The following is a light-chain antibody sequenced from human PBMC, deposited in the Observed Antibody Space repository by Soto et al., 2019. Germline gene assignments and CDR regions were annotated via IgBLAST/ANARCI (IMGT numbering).Light chain of an antibody. J-gene: IGKJ4*01. CDR3: QQYNNSPLT. CDR1: QDISNS. CDR2: GIS. V-gene: IGKV3-20*01. Sequence: TQSPSSVSASVGDRVTITCRASQDISNSLAWYQQKFGQAPRLLIQGISSRATGIPDRFSGSGSGTDFTLTISRLEPEDFAVYYCQQYNNSPLTFGGGTKVEIK.